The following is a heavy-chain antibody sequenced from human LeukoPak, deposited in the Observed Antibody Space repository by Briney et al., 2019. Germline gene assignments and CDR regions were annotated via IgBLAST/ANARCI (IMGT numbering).Heavy chain of an antibody. J-gene: IGHJ4*02. D-gene: IGHD6-19*01. CDR1: GFTFGSDW. Sequence: GGSLRLSCAASGFTFGSDWKSWLRQAPGKGLEGVANIRPDGGEKYYVDSVKGRFSISRDNAKNSLFLQMNSLRAEDTAVYFCARDGSGWSKYWGQGTLVTVSS. CDR3: ARDGSGWSKY. CDR2: IRPDGGEK. V-gene: IGHV3-7*03.